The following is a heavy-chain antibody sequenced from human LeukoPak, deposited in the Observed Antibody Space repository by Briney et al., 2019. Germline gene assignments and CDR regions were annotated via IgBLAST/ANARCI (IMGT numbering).Heavy chain of an antibody. CDR1: GFTFSSYS. Sequence: GGSLRLSCAASGFTFSSYSMNWVRQAPGKGLEWVSSISSSSSYIYYADSVKGRFTISRDNAKNSLYLQMNSLRAEDTAVYYRASLRVVPAAKGDYWGQGTLVTVSS. CDR2: ISSSSSYI. CDR3: ASLRVVPAAKGDY. D-gene: IGHD2-2*01. J-gene: IGHJ4*02. V-gene: IGHV3-21*01.